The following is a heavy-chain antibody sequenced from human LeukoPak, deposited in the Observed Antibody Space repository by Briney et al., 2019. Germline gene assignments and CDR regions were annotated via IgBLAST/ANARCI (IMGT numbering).Heavy chain of an antibody. CDR1: GGTFSSYA. CDR2: IIPILGIA. V-gene: IGHV1-69*04. Sequence: RASVKVSCKASGGTFSSYAISWVRQAPGQGLEWMGRIIPILGIANYAQKFQGRVTITADKSTSTAYKELSSLRSEDTAEYYCARDMGGGGYAGNFDYWGQGTLVTVSS. D-gene: IGHD2-15*01. J-gene: IGHJ4*02. CDR3: ARDMGGGGYAGNFDY.